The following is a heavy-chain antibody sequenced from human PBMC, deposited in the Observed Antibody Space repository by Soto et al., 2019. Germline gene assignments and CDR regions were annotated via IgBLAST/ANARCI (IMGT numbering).Heavy chain of an antibody. V-gene: IGHV3-33*08. Sequence: QVQLVESGGGVVQPGGSLRLSCTTSGFTFNTYGMHWVRQAPGKGLXXXXXXXXXGSNKYYADSVKGRFTISRDNSKNTLYLQMNSLRAEDTALYHCARADCTGAYCYSWPFNYGVDVWGQGATVTVSS. CDR2: XXXXGSNK. J-gene: IGHJ6*02. CDR3: ARADCTGAYCYSWPFNYGVDV. D-gene: IGHD2-15*01. CDR1: GFTFNTYG.